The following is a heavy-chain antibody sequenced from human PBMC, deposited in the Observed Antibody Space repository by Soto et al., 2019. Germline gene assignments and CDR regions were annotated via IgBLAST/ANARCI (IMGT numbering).Heavy chain of an antibody. CDR2: IYYSGST. V-gene: IGHV4-30-4*02. Sequence: PSDTLSLTCTVSGGSISSGDYYWSWIRQPPGKGLEWIGYIYYSGSTYYNPSLKSRVTISVDTSKNQFSLKLSSVTAADTAVYYCARADSGYSLGGDYYGMDVWGQGTTVTVSS. CDR1: GGSISSGDYY. D-gene: IGHD5-12*01. CDR3: ARADSGYSLGGDYYGMDV. J-gene: IGHJ6*02.